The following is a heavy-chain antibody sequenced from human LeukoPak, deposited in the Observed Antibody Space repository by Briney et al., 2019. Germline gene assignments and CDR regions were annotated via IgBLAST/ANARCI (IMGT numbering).Heavy chain of an antibody. Sequence: GGSLRRSCAASGFTFSSYGMSGVRQAPGKGLEWVSAISGSGGSTYYADSVKGRFTISRDNSKNTLYLQMNSLRAEDTAVYYCAKDIGSSGSLDYWGQGTLVTLSS. CDR3: AKDIGSSGSLDY. V-gene: IGHV3-23*01. CDR2: ISGSGGST. D-gene: IGHD3-22*01. CDR1: GFTFSSYG. J-gene: IGHJ4*02.